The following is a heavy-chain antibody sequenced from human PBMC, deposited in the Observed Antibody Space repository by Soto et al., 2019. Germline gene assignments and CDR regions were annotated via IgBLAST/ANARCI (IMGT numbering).Heavy chain of an antibody. V-gene: IGHV3-9*01. CDR1: GFTFDDYA. CDR2: ISWNSGSI. J-gene: IGHJ4*02. D-gene: IGHD1-1*01. CDR3: AKDRQPGTPGRLGYFDY. Sequence: GGSLRLSCAASGFTFDDYAMHWVRQAPGKGLEWVSGISWNSGSIGYADSVKGRFTISRDNAKNSLYLQMNSLRAEDTALYYCAKDRQPGTPGRLGYFDYWGQGTLVTVPQ.